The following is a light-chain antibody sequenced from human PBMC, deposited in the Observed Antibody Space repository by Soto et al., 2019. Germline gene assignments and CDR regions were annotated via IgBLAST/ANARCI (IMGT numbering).Light chain of an antibody. CDR1: QSVSSY. J-gene: IGKJ1*01. CDR3: QQYDRWPRT. V-gene: IGKV3-15*01. Sequence: SPCTLSLSPRERATLSCRASQSVSSYLAWFQQQPGQAPTLLIYGASTRATGIPARFSGSGSGTEFTLTISSLQSEDIGVYYCQQYDRWPRTFGQGTKV. CDR2: GAS.